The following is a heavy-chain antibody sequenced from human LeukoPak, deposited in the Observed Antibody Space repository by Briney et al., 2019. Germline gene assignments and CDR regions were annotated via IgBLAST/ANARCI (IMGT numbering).Heavy chain of an antibody. V-gene: IGHV1-46*01. CDR1: GYTFTSYY. Sequence: GASVKVSCKASGYTFTSYYMHWVRQAPGQGLEWMGIINPSGGSTSYAQKFQGRVTMTRDTSTSTVYMELSSLRSEDTAVYCCARVIGDSSGYYYVSDYWGQGTLVTVSS. CDR3: ARVIGDSSGYYYVSDY. D-gene: IGHD3-22*01. J-gene: IGHJ4*02. CDR2: INPSGGST.